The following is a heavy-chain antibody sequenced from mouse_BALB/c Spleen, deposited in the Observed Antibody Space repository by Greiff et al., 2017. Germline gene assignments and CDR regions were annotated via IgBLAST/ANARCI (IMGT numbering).Heavy chain of an antibody. D-gene: IGHD2-3*01. J-gene: IGHJ4*01. CDR1: GYTFTSYY. CDR2: INPSNGGT. V-gene: IGHV1S81*02. Sequence: VQLQQSGAELVKPGASVKLSCKASGYTFTSYYMYWVKQRPGQGLEWIGEINPSNGGTNFNEKFKSKATLTVDKSSSTAYMQLSSLTSEDSAVYYCTRDDGFSYAMDYWGQGTSVTVAS. CDR3: TRDDGFSYAMDY.